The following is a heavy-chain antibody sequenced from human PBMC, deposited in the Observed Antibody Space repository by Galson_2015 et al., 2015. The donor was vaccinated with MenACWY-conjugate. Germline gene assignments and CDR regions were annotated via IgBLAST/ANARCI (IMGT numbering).Heavy chain of an antibody. CDR2: ISSSSSYI. CDR1: GFTFSSYS. Sequence: SLRLSCAASGFTFSSYSVNWVRQAPGKGLEWVSSISSSSSYIYYADSVKGRFTISRDNAKNSLYLQMNSLRAEDTAVYYCARDALYYYERNYYGMDVWGQGTTVTVSS. D-gene: IGHD3-10*01. CDR3: ARDALYYYERNYYGMDV. J-gene: IGHJ6*02. V-gene: IGHV3-21*01.